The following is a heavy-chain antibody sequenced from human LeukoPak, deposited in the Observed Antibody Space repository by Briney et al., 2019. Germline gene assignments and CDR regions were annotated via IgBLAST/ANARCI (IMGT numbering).Heavy chain of an antibody. J-gene: IGHJ5*02. V-gene: IGHV3-30-3*01. CDR3: AREDNPLWFDP. CDR2: ISYDGSIR. Sequence: GGSLRLSCAASEFSFSNFAMYWVRQAPGKGLEWLAVISYDGSIRYYADSVKGRFTISRDNPNNTVHLRMNSLRPDDSALYYCAREDNPLWFDPWGQGTLVTVSS. CDR1: EFSFSNFA. D-gene: IGHD1-1*01.